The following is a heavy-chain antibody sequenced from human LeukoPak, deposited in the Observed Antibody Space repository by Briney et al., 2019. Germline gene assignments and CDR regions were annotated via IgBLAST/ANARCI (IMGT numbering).Heavy chain of an antibody. CDR3: ARGTLEGAAAGLIDY. D-gene: IGHD6-13*01. V-gene: IGHV1-18*01. J-gene: IGHJ4*02. CDR2: ISAYNGNT. Sequence: ASVKVSCKASGYTFTSYGISWVRQAPGQGLEWMGWISAYNGNTNYAQKLQGRVTMTTDTSTSTAYMELRSLRSDDTAVYYCARGTLEGAAAGLIDYWGQGTLVTVSS. CDR1: GYTFTSYG.